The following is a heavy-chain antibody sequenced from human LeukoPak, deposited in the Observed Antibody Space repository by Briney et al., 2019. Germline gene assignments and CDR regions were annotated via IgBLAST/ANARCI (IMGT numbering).Heavy chain of an antibody. Sequence: GGSLRLSCAASGFTFSSYWMSWVRQAPGKGLEWVANIKQDGSEKYYVDSVKGRFTISRDNAKNSLYLQMNSLRAEDTAVYYCARVTIVQTRRWLQSNAFDIWGQGTMVTVSS. D-gene: IGHD5-24*01. J-gene: IGHJ3*02. CDR1: GFTFSSYW. CDR2: IKQDGSEK. V-gene: IGHV3-7*01. CDR3: ARVTIVQTRRWLQSNAFDI.